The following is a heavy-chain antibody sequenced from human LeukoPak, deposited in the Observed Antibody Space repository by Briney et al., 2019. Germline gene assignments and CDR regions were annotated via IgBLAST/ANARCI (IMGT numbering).Heavy chain of an antibody. CDR2: IIPILGIA. J-gene: IGHJ4*02. CDR3: AREDGYNPGFDY. Sequence: SVKVSCKASGGTFSSYTISWVRQAPGQGLEWMGRIIPILGIANYAQKFQGRVTITADKSTSTAHMELSSLRSEDTAVYYCAREDGYNPGFDYWGQGTLVTVSS. D-gene: IGHD5-24*01. V-gene: IGHV1-69*04. CDR1: GGTFSSYT.